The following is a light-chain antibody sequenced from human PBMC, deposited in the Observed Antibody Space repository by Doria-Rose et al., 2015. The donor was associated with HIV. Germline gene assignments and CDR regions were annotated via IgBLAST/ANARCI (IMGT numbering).Light chain of an antibody. Sequence: QPPSLSVSPGQTASITCSGDKLGDKYACWYQQKSGQSPVLVIYQDNKRPSGIPERFSGSNSGNTATLTISGTQAMDEADYYRQAWDSTTVVFGGGTKLTVL. J-gene: IGLJ2*01. CDR2: QDN. CDR1: KLGDKY. CDR3: QAWDSTTVV. V-gene: IGLV3-1*01.